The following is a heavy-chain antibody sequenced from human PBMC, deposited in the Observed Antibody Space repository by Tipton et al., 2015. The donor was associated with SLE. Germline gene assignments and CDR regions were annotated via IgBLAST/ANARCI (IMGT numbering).Heavy chain of an antibody. V-gene: IGHV4-4*09. J-gene: IGHJ4*02. CDR2: IYTSGSA. Sequence: TLSLTCAVYGGSFSGYYWSWIRQPAGKGLEWIGYIYTSGSADYNPSLKSRVTISIDTSKNQFSLKLGSVTAADTAVYYCARVGDPGDYWGQGTLVTVSS. CDR3: ARVGDPGDY. CDR1: GGSFSGYY. D-gene: IGHD3-10*01.